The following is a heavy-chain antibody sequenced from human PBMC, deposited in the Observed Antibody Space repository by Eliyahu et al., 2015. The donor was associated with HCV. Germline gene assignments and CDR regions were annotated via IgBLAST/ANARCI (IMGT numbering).Heavy chain of an antibody. D-gene: IGHD4/OR15-4a*01. CDR1: GFTFSNYD. J-gene: IGHJ3*01. V-gene: IGHV3-23*01. CDR2: VSGSGGGGST. Sequence: EVQLLESGGDLVQPGGSLRLSCAASGFTFSNYDMSWVRQAPGKGLEWVSIVSGSGGGGSTYYADSVRGRFTISRDNSKYTLYLQMNSLRAEDTAIYYCARRTISQDAFDLWGQGTMVTVSS. CDR3: ARRTISQDAFDL.